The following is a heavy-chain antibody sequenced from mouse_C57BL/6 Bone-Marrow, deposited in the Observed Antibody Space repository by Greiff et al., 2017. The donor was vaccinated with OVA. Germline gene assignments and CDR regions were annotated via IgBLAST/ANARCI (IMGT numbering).Heavy chain of an antibody. V-gene: IGHV1-82*01. Sequence: VQLQQSGPELVKPGASVKISCKASGYAFSSSWMNWVKQRPGKGLEWIGRIYPGDGATTYNGKFKGKATLTADNSSSTAYMQLCILTSEDSAVYFCARHDDGYYASYVDNWGQGTTLSVSS. D-gene: IGHD2-3*01. J-gene: IGHJ2*01. CDR2: IYPGDGAT. CDR1: GYAFSSSW. CDR3: ARHDDGYYASYVDN.